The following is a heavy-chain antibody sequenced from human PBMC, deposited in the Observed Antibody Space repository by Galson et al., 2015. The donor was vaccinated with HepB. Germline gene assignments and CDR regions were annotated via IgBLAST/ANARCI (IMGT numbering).Heavy chain of an antibody. CDR3: AREAHIAAPASFDY. Sequence: SLRLSCAASGFTFSRYGMHWVRRVPGKGLEWVALTWHDGSKSFYATSVKGRFTIARDNSQTTLYLHMSNLRAEDTAIYYCAREAHIAAPASFDYWGQGSLVTVSS. D-gene: IGHD6-25*01. CDR2: TWHDGSKS. J-gene: IGHJ4*02. CDR1: GFTFSRYG. V-gene: IGHV3-33*08.